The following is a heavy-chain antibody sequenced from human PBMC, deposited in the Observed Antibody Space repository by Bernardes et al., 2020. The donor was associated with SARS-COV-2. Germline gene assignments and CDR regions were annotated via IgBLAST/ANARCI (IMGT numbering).Heavy chain of an antibody. CDR2: INPNTGGP. Sequence: AQVKVCWQASGYTFTDYFIHWVRQAPGQRLEWMGGINPNTGGPNYVQKFQGRVTMTRDTSITTAYMELSWLGSYDTAIYYCARTRTTISTTGIPVDYWGQGTLVTVSS. V-gene: IGHV1-2*02. CDR3: ARTRTTISTTGIPVDY. J-gene: IGHJ4*02. D-gene: IGHD2-21*02. CDR1: GYTFTDYF.